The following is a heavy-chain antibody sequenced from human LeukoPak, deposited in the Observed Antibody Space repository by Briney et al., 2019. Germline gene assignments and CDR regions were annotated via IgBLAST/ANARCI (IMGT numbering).Heavy chain of an antibody. D-gene: IGHD3-9*01. Sequence: SETLSLTCTVSGYSISSGYYWGWIRQPPGKGLEWIGSIYHSGSTYYNPSLKSRVTISVDTSKNQFSLKLSSVTAADTAVYYCARKPVLRYFDWLFRYNWFDPWGQGTLVTVSS. CDR3: ARKPVLRYFDWLFRYNWFDP. J-gene: IGHJ5*02. CDR2: IYHSGST. CDR1: GYSISSGYY. V-gene: IGHV4-38-2*02.